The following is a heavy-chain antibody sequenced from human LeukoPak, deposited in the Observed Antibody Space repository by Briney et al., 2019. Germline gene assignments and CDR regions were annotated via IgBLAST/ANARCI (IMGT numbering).Heavy chain of an antibody. CDR3: ARTEAGHFDY. CDR2: IYYSGST. J-gene: IGHJ4*02. Sequence: SETLSLTCTVSGGSISIYYWNWIRQPPGEGLEWIGYIYYSGSTNYNPSLKSRVTISVDTSKNQFSLKLTSVTAADTAVYYCARTEAGHFDYWGQGTLVTVSS. CDR1: GGSISIYY. V-gene: IGHV4-59*01. D-gene: IGHD6-19*01.